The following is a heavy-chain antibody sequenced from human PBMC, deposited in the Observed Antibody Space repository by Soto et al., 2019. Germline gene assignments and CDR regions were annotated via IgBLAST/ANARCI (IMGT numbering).Heavy chain of an antibody. Sequence: ASVKVSCKASGYTFTNSGFSWVRQAPGQGLEWVGWIRVNNGDTHYAQKLQGRVTMTTDTSTSTAFMELRSLRSDDTAVYYCARGWGAIGTRPYYYGMDVWGQGTTLTISS. CDR3: ARGWGAIGTRPYYYGMDV. CDR2: IRVNNGDT. J-gene: IGHJ6*02. CDR1: GYTFTNSG. D-gene: IGHD6-6*01. V-gene: IGHV1-18*01.